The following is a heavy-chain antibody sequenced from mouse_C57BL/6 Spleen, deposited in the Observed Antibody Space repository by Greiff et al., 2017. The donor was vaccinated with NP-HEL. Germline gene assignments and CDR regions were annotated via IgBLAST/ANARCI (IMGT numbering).Heavy chain of an antibody. J-gene: IGHJ2*01. Sequence: VQLVESGAELVRPGASVTLSCKASGYTFTDYEMHWVKQTPVHGLEWIGAIDPETGGTAYNQKFKGKAILTADKSSSTAYMELRSLTSEDSAVYYCTRRGYGSSRGYFDYWGQGTTLTVSS. D-gene: IGHD1-1*01. CDR2: IDPETGGT. CDR1: GYTFTDYE. CDR3: TRRGYGSSRGYFDY. V-gene: IGHV1-15*01.